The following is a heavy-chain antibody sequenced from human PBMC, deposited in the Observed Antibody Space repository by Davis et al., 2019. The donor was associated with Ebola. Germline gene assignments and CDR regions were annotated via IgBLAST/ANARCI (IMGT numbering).Heavy chain of an antibody. V-gene: IGHV4-34*01. CDR2: IHGGGAT. J-gene: IGHJ4*02. CDR1: GGSFSGYY. Sequence: PSETLSLTCAVYGGSFSGYYWSWIRQPPGKGLEWIGEIHGGGATSYNPSFKSRVTMSVDMSKSQISLNLRSLTAADTAVYYCARAHRIPLGWGQGTLVTVSS. CDR3: ARAHRIPLG. D-gene: IGHD2-21*01.